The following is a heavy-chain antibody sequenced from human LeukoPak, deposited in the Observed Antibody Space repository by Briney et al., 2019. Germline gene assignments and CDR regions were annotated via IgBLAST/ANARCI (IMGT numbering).Heavy chain of an antibody. J-gene: IGHJ4*02. CDR1: GGSINDYY. D-gene: IGHD1-1*01. V-gene: IGHV4-59*08. Sequence: FENLSLTCTVSGGSINDYYLRWIRQPPWKGLAWIAWIYYSGSTTYNPSLKSRVTISVDTSKNQFSLKLTSVTAADTAVYDCARVASSDAGNVDYWGKVTLVTVFS. CDR2: IYYSGST. CDR3: ARVASSDAGNVDY.